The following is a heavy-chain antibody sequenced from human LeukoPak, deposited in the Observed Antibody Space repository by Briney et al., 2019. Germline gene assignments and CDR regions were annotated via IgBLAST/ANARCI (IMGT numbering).Heavy chain of an antibody. CDR2: IYTSGST. V-gene: IGHV4-61*02. J-gene: IGHJ6*02. CDR1: GGSISSGSYY. CDR3: PRDLITVVTPGWYYYYGMDV. Sequence: PSQTLSLTCTVSGGSISSGSYYWSWIRQPAGKGLERIGRIYTSGSTNYNPSLKSRVTISVDTSKNQFSLKLSSVTAADTAVYYCPRDLITVVTPGWYYYYGMDVWGQGTTVTVSS. D-gene: IGHD4-23*01.